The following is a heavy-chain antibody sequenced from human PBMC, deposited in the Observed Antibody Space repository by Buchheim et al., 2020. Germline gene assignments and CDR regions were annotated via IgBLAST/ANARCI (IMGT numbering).Heavy chain of an antibody. CDR2: IYYSGST. CDR1: GGSISSYY. J-gene: IGHJ6*02. V-gene: IGHV4-59*01. D-gene: IGHD2-15*01. Sequence: QVQLQESGPGLVKPSETLSLTCTVSGGSISSYYWSWIRQPPGKGLEWIGYIYYSGSTNYNPSLKSRVTILVDTSKNQFSLKLSSVTAADTAVYYCARSGGSWHLYYYYGMDVWGQGTT. CDR3: ARSGGSWHLYYYYGMDV.